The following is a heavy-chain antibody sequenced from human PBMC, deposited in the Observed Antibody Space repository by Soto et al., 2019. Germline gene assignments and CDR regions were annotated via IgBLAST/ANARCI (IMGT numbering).Heavy chain of an antibody. J-gene: IGHJ4*02. CDR3: ASLNNPNFDY. D-gene: IGHD1-20*01. CDR1: GFTFSDHY. CDR2: SRNKANSYTT. V-gene: IGHV3-72*01. Sequence: EVQLVESGGGLVQPGGSLRLSCAAAGFTFSDHYMDWVRQAPGKGLEWVGRSRNKANSYTTEYAASVKGRFTISRDDSKNSLYLQMNSLKTEDTAVYYCASLNNPNFDYWGQGTLVTVSS.